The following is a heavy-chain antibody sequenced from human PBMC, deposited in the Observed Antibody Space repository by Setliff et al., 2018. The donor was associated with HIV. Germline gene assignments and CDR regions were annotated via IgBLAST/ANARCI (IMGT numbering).Heavy chain of an antibody. J-gene: IGHJ4*02. Sequence: SETLSLTCTVSGGSISSSSHYWGWIRQSPGKGLEWIGSIYYSGSTYYNSSLKSRVTIFVDTSKNQLSLKLRSVTAADTAVYYCARVQYYDFWSGYWGYYFDYWGQGTLVTVSS. CDR3: ARVQYYDFWSGYWGYYFDY. D-gene: IGHD3-3*01. V-gene: IGHV4-39*01. CDR1: GGSISSSSHY. CDR2: IYYSGST.